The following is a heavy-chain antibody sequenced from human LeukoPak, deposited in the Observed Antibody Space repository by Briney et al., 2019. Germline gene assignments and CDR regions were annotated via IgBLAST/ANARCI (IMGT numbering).Heavy chain of an antibody. D-gene: IGHD2-2*01. CDR2: INHSGST. Sequence: SEALSLTCAVYGGSFSGYYWCWIRQPPGTGLDWIGEINHSGSTTNNPSLKSRVTISVDTSKNQFSLKLSSVTAADTAVYYCARVLRTYCSSTSCYVLPYYYYGMDVWGQGTTVTVSS. CDR1: GGSFSGYY. CDR3: ARVLRTYCSSTSCYVLPYYYYGMDV. V-gene: IGHV4-34*01. J-gene: IGHJ6*02.